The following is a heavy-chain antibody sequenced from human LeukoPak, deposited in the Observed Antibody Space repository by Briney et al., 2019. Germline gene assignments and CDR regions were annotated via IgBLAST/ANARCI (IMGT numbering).Heavy chain of an antibody. CDR3: AGGSPGDSWSGYYMEV. V-gene: IGHV7-4-1*02. J-gene: IGHJ6*03. CDR1: GYTFIHYA. Sequence: GASVKVSCKASGYTFIHYAMNWVRQAPGQGPEWMGWINTNTGNPTYAQGFSGRFVFSLDTSVSTAYLQMNSLKTEDTAVYYCAGGSPGDSWSGYYMEVWGKGTTVTVSS. D-gene: IGHD3-3*01. CDR2: INTNTGNP.